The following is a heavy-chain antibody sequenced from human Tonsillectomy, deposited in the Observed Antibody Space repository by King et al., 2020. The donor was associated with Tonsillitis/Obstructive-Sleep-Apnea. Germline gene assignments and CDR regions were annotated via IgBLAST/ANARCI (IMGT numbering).Heavy chain of an antibody. Sequence: VQLQQWGAGLLKPSETLSLTCAVYGGSFSGYYWSWIRQPPGKGLERIGEINHSGSTNYNPSLKSRVTISVDTSKNQFSLKLSSVTAADTAVYYCASISRYGDYEGWFDPWGQGTLVTVSS. V-gene: IGHV4-34*01. J-gene: IGHJ5*02. CDR3: ASISRYGDYEGWFDP. D-gene: IGHD4-17*01. CDR2: INHSGST. CDR1: GGSFSGYY.